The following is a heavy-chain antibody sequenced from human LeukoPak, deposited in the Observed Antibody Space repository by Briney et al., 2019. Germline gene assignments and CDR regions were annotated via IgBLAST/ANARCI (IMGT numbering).Heavy chain of an antibody. CDR3: VKTSTEQLGRAFDY. J-gene: IGHJ4*02. Sequence: PGGSLRLSCSASGFTFSSYAMHWVRQAPGKGLEYVSATSSNGGSTYYADSVKGRFTISRDNSKNTLYLQMSSLRAEDTAVYYCVKTSTEQLGRAFDYWGRGTLVTVSS. CDR2: TSSNGGST. CDR1: GFTFSSYA. V-gene: IGHV3-64D*06. D-gene: IGHD6-6*01.